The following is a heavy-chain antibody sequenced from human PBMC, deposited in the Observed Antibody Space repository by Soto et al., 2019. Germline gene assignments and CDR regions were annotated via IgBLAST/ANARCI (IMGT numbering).Heavy chain of an antibody. D-gene: IGHD2-15*01. V-gene: IGHV4-39*01. J-gene: IGHJ3*02. CDR3: ARQGRPGYCTGGNCYPTFDI. CDR2: VYYTGIT. CDR1: GSSMSSSAYY. Sequence: QMHLQQSGPGLVKPSETLSLTCTVAGSSMSSSAYYWGWIRQPPGKGLEWIGSVYYTGITDYKSALESRVSRSADTSKNQFSLRLTSLSAADTAIYFGARQGRPGYCTGGNCYPTFDIWGPGTMVTVSS.